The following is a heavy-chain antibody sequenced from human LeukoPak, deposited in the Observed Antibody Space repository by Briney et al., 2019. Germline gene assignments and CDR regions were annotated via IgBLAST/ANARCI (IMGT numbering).Heavy chain of an antibody. D-gene: IGHD1-26*01. J-gene: IGHJ4*02. V-gene: IGHV1-2*02. CDR1: GYTFTGYY. Sequence: ASVKVSCKASGYTFTGYYMHWVRQAPGQGLEGLGWINPNSGGTNYAQKFQGRVTMTRDTSSSTAYMELSRLRSDDTAVYYCAGDIGGIVGAPLDYWGQGTLVTVSS. CDR2: INPNSGGT. CDR3: AGDIGGIVGAPLDY.